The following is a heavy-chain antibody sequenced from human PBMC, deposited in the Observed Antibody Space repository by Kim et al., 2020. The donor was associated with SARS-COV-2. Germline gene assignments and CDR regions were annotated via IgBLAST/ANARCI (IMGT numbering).Heavy chain of an antibody. CDR2: ISSSSSYI. CDR3: ARDGSITIFGVAPRYYYYGMDV. V-gene: IGHV3-21*01. CDR1: GFTFSSYS. J-gene: IGHJ6*02. Sequence: GGSLRLSCAASGFTFSSYSMNWVRQAPGKGLEWVSSISSSSSYIYYADSVKGRFTISRDKAKNSLYLQMNSLRAEDTAVYYCARDGSITIFGVAPRYYYYGMDVWGQGTTVTVSS. D-gene: IGHD3-3*01.